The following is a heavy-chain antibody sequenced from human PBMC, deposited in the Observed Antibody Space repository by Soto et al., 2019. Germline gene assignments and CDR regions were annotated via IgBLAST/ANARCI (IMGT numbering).Heavy chain of an antibody. CDR2: VSGSGGTT. Sequence: GGSLRLSCAASGFTFSHYAMSWVRQAPGKGLEWVSTVSGSGGTTYYADSVKGRFTISRDNSKNTLYLQMNSLRAEDTAVYYCAKGILVYCSGGSCGTFDIWGQGTMVTVSS. V-gene: IGHV3-23*01. CDR1: GFTFSHYA. CDR3: AKGILVYCSGGSCGTFDI. J-gene: IGHJ3*02. D-gene: IGHD2-15*01.